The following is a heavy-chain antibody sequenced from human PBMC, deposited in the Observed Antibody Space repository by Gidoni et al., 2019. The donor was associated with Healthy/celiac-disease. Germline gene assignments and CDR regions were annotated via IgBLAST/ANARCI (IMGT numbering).Heavy chain of an antibody. J-gene: IGHJ2*01. V-gene: IGHV4-39*01. Sequence: QLQLQESGPGLVKPSETLSLTCTVPGGSISSSSYYWGWIRQPPGKGLEWIGSIYYSGSTYYNPSLKSRVTISVDTSKNQFSLKLSSVTAADTAVYYCASRWLGYFDLWGRGTLVTVSS. CDR3: ASRWLGYFDL. CDR1: GGSISSSSYY. D-gene: IGHD6-19*01. CDR2: IYYSGST.